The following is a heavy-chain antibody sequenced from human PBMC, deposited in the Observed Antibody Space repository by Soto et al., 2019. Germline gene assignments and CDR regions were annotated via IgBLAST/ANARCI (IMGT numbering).Heavy chain of an antibody. CDR1: GGSIISYY. D-gene: IGHD3-10*01. V-gene: IGHV4-59*01. CDR2: IYYSGST. J-gene: IGHJ6*02. CDR3: ARNYGSGSSNYYYGMDV. Sequence: PSETLSLTCTVSGGSIISYYWIFIRHPPFKGLEWIVYIYYSGSTNYNPSLKSRVTISVDTSKNQFSLKLSSVTAADTAVYYCARNYGSGSSNYYYGMDVWGQGTTVTVSS.